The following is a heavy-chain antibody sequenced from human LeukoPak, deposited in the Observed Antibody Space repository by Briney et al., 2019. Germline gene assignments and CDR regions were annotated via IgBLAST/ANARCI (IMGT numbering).Heavy chain of an antibody. CDR3: AGPGGYFDWLPFGY. D-gene: IGHD3-9*01. V-gene: IGHV4-4*02. J-gene: IGHJ4*02. CDR2: VYHSGST. Sequence: SGTLSLTCAVSGGSISSNNWWSWVRQTPGKGLEWIGEVYHSGSTNYNPSLKSRVTISVDKSKKQFSLKLSSVTAADTAVYYCAGPGGYFDWLPFGYWGQGTLVTVSS. CDR1: GGSISSNNW.